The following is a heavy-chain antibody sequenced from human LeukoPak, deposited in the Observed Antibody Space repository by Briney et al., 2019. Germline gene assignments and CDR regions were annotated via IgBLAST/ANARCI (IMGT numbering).Heavy chain of an antibody. Sequence: GSLRLSCAASGFTFSSYAMHWVRQAPGKGLEWVAVISYDGSNKYYADSVKGRFTISRDNSKNTLYLQMNSLRAEDTAVYYCARDARGLPRFLFDYWGQGTLVTVSS. V-gene: IGHV3-30*01. J-gene: IGHJ4*02. CDR3: ARDARGLPRFLFDY. CDR2: ISYDGSNK. CDR1: GFTFSSYA.